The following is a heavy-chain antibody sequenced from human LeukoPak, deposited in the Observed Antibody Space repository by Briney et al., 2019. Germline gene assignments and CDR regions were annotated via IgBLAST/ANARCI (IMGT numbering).Heavy chain of an antibody. D-gene: IGHD3-22*01. CDR2: ISSSGSTI. V-gene: IGHV3-48*03. CDR3: ARDGSGYYYGD. Sequence: PGGSLRLSCAASGFPFSSYEMNWVRQAPGKGLEWASYISSSGSTIYYADSVKGRFTISRDNAKNSLYLQMNSLRAEDTALYYCARDGSGYYYGDWGQGTLVTVSS. CDR1: GFPFSSYE. J-gene: IGHJ4*02.